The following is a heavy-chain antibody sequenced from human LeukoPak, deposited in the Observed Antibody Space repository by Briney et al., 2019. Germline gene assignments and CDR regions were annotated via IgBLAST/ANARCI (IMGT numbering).Heavy chain of an antibody. CDR3: ARDRTHYYGSGSYLPY. CDR1: GFTFNNAW. CDR2: IKRKTDGGTT. Sequence: GGSLRLSCAGSGFTFNNAWMSWVRQAPGKGLEWVGRIKRKTDGGTTDYAAPVKGRFTISRDNSKNTLYLQMNSLRAEDTAVYYCARDRTHYYGSGSYLPYWGQGTLVTVSS. D-gene: IGHD3-10*01. J-gene: IGHJ4*02. V-gene: IGHV3-15*01.